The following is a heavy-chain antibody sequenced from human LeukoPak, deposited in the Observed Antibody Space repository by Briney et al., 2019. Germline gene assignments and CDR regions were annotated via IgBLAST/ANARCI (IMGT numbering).Heavy chain of an antibody. J-gene: IGHJ4*02. CDR3: VRVVPGTGSLDY. CDR1: GFTFSSYS. V-gene: IGHV3-21*01. Sequence: PGGSLRLSCAASGFTFSSYSMNWVRQVPGKGLEWVSSISSSSSYMFYAGSVMGRFTNSRDNAKKSLYLQMNNLRAEDTAIYYCVRVVPGTGSLDYWGQGTLVTVSS. D-gene: IGHD1-1*01. CDR2: ISSSSSYM.